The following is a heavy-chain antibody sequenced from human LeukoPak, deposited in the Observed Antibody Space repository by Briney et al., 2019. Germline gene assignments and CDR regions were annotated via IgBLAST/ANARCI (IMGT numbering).Heavy chain of an antibody. CDR3: ARVSLVRGAPDNYFDY. V-gene: IGHV4-59*12. J-gene: IGHJ4*02. CDR1: GGSISSYY. CDR2: IYYSGST. D-gene: IGHD3-10*01. Sequence: SETLSLTCTVSGGSISSYYWSWIRQPPGKGLEWIGYIYYSGSTNYNPSLKSRVTISVDTSKNQFSLKLSSVTAADTAVYYCARVSLVRGAPDNYFDYWGQGTLVTVSS.